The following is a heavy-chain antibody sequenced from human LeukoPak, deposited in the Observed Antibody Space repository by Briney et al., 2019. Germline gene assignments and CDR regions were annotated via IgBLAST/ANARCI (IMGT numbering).Heavy chain of an antibody. D-gene: IGHD1-1*01. J-gene: IGHJ5*02. V-gene: IGHV6-1*01. CDR1: GDSVSSSAS. Sequence: SQTLSLTCAISGDSVSSSASWNWIRQSPSRGLEWLGRTYYRSKWSSDYATSVESRITINADTSKNQFSLQLSSVIPEDTAVYYCARDADSSNEWGPFDPWGQGTLVTVSS. CDR3: ARDADSSNEWGPFDP. CDR2: TYYRSKWSS.